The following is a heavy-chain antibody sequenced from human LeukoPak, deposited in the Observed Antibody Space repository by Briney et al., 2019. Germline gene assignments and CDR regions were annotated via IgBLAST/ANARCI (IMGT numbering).Heavy chain of an antibody. J-gene: IGHJ4*02. Sequence: EASVKVSCKASGYTFTCYYMHWVRQAPGQGLEWMGLINPNSGGTNYPQKFQGRVTMTRGTSISTDYMELNRLRSDDTAVYYCARVGCSGGSCYRSIFDYWGQGTLVTVSS. CDR1: GYTFTCYY. D-gene: IGHD2-15*01. V-gene: IGHV1-2*06. CDR2: INPNSGGT. CDR3: ARVGCSGGSCYRSIFDY.